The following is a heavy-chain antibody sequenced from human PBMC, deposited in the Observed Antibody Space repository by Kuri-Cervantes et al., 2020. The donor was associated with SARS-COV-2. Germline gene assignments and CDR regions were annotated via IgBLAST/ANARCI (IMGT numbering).Heavy chain of an antibody. V-gene: IGHV4-4*07. J-gene: IGHJ6*03. D-gene: IGHD2-2*01. CDR3: ARGHCSSTSCYINYYYYMDV. CDR2: IYTSGST. Sequence: SETLSLTCTVSGGSISSYYWSWIRQPAGKGLEWIGRIYTSGSTNYNPSLKSRVTISVDTSKNQFSLKLSSVTAADTAVYYCARGHCSSTSCYINYYYYMDVWGKGTTVTVSS. CDR1: GGSISSYY.